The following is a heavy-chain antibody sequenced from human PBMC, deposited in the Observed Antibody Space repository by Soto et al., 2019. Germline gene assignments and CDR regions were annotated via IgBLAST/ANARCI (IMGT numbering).Heavy chain of an antibody. D-gene: IGHD2-15*01. CDR1: GYTFTSYG. Sequence: QVQLVQSGAEVKKPGASVKVSCKASGYTFTSYGIGWVRQAPGQGLEWMGWISAYNGNTNYAQKLQGRVTMTTDTATSTAYMELRSLRSDDTAVYYCARDCSGGSCYSYYYYYYGMDVWGQGTTVTVSS. V-gene: IGHV1-18*01. J-gene: IGHJ6*02. CDR3: ARDCSGGSCYSYYYYYYGMDV. CDR2: ISAYNGNT.